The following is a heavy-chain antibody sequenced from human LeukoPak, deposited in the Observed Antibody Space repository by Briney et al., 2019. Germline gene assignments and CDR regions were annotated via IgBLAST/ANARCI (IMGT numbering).Heavy chain of an antibody. CDR1: GTSVSAHY. CDR3: ARESWRGYFDP. CDR2: LYSSGST. V-gene: IGHV4-59*02. Sequence: ASETLSLTCTVSGTSVSAHYWTWIRQPPGKGLEWIGYLYSSGSTNYNPSLKSRVTMSVDTSKNQFSLKLNSVTAADTAVYYCARESWRGYFDPWGQGTLVTVSS. J-gene: IGHJ4*02. D-gene: IGHD3-10*01.